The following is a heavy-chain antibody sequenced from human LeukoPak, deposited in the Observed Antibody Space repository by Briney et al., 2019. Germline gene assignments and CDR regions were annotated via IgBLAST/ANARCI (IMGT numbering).Heavy chain of an antibody. CDR3: ARSSGYYTPFDY. CDR1: GGSISSGGYY. Sequence: PSETLSLTCTVSGGSISSGGYYWSWIRQHPGKGLEWIGYIYYSGSTYYNPSLKSRVTISVDTSKNQFSLKLSSVTAADTAVYYCARSSGYYTPFDYWGQGTLVTVSP. CDR2: IYYSGST. V-gene: IGHV4-31*03. D-gene: IGHD3-3*01. J-gene: IGHJ4*02.